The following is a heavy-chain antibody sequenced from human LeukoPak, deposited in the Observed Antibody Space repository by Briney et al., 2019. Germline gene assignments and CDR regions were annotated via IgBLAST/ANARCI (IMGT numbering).Heavy chain of an antibody. Sequence: GGSLRLSCAASGFTFSDYYMSWIRQAPGKGLEWVSYISSSGSTMYYADSVKGRFTISRDNAKNSLYLQMNSLRAEDTTVYYCARTSYYDILTGPIRGWFDPWGQGTLVTVSS. CDR1: GFTFSDYY. V-gene: IGHV3-11*04. CDR2: ISSSGSTM. CDR3: ARTSYYDILTGPIRGWFDP. J-gene: IGHJ5*02. D-gene: IGHD3-9*01.